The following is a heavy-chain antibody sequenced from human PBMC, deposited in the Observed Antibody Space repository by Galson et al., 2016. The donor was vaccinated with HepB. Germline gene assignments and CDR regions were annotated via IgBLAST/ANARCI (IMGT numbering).Heavy chain of an antibody. J-gene: IGHJ5*02. D-gene: IGHD6-13*01. CDR1: GYTFTSYD. V-gene: IGHV1-8*01. Sequence: SVKVSCKASGYTFTSYDINWVRQATGQGLEWMGWLNPNSGNTEYAQNFQGRVTLTRNTSISTAYMELSSLRSEDTAVYYCARGVDSRNWYATNWFDPWGQGTLVTVSS. CDR2: LNPNSGNT. CDR3: ARGVDSRNWYATNWFDP.